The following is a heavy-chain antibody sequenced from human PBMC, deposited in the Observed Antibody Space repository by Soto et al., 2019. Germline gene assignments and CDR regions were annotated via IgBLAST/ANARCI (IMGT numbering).Heavy chain of an antibody. Sequence: QVQLVESGGGVVQPGRSLRLSCAASGFTFSSYGMHWVRQAPGKGLEGVAVIWYEGSNKYYADSVKGRFTISRDNSKNTLYLQMNSLRAEDTAVFYCARDGGCRDGYTVGCNWFDPWGQGTLVTVSS. CDR1: GFTFSSYG. D-gene: IGHD5-12*01. J-gene: IGHJ5*02. CDR3: ARDGGCRDGYTVGCNWFDP. CDR2: IWYEGSNK. V-gene: IGHV3-33*01.